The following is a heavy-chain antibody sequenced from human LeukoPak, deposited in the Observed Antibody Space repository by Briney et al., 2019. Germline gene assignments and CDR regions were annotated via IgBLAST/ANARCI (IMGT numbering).Heavy chain of an antibody. CDR1: GFTFSSYW. CDR2: INSDGSST. Sequence: GGSLRLSCAASGFTFSSYWMHWVRQAPGKGLVWVSRINSDGSSTSYADSVKGRFTISRDNGKNTLYLQMNRLRAEDTAVYYCASPEWLPDSFDIWGQGTMVTVSS. V-gene: IGHV3-74*01. CDR3: ASPEWLPDSFDI. D-gene: IGHD3-3*01. J-gene: IGHJ3*02.